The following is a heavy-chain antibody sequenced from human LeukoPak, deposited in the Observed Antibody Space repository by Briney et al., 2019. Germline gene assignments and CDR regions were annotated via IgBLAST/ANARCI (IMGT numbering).Heavy chain of an antibody. Sequence: ASVKVSCKASGYTFTSYDINWVRQATGQGLEWMGWMNPNSGNTGYAQKFQGRVTMTRDMSTSTVYMELSSLRSEDTAVYYCAREGGRKIAVADPGGRRWDYWGQGTLVTVSS. CDR2: MNPNSGNT. J-gene: IGHJ4*02. CDR3: AREGGRKIAVADPGGRRWDY. D-gene: IGHD6-19*01. CDR1: GYTFTSYD. V-gene: IGHV1-8*01.